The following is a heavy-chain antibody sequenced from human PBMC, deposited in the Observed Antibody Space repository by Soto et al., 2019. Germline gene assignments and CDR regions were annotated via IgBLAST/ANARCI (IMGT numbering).Heavy chain of an antibody. CDR1: GYSFTSYW. V-gene: IGHV5-51*01. CDR3: SSRYSRIFRVGGFVH. J-gene: IGHJ4*03. CDR2: IYPGDSDT. Sequence: LGESLKISCKGSGYSFTSYWIGWVRQMPGKGLEWMGIIYPGDSDTRYSPSFQGQVTISADKSISTAYLQWSSLKASDTATYYCSSRYSRIFRVGGFVHWGQGTLATVPS. D-gene: IGHD2-15*01.